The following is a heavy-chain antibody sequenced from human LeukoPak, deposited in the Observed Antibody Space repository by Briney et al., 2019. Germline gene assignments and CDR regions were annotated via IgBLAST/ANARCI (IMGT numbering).Heavy chain of an antibody. V-gene: IGHV3-9*01. CDR3: ARDGLDYYDRRPYFDY. J-gene: IGHJ4*02. Sequence: GRSLRLSCAASGFTFDDYAMHWVRQGPGKGLEWVSRISWNSGSLGYADSVKGRFTISRDNSKNTLYLQMNSLRAEDTAVYYCARDGLDYYDRRPYFDYWGQGTLVTVSS. D-gene: IGHD3-22*01. CDR1: GFTFDDYA. CDR2: ISWNSGSL.